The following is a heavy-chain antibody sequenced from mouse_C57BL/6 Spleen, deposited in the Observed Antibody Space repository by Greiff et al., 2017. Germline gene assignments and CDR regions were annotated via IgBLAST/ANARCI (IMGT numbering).Heavy chain of an antibody. Sequence: VQLQQSGAELVRPGASVKLSCKASGYTFTDYYINWVKQRPGQGLEWIARIYPGSGNTYYNEKFKGKATLTAEKSSSTAYMQLSSLTSEDSAVYFCAGYYYGSNWFAYWGQGTLVTVSA. J-gene: IGHJ3*01. V-gene: IGHV1-76*01. CDR1: GYTFTDYY. CDR3: AGYYYGSNWFAY. CDR2: IYPGSGNT. D-gene: IGHD1-1*01.